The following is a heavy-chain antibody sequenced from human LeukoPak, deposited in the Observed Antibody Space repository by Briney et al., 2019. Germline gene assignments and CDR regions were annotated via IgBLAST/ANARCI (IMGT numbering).Heavy chain of an antibody. J-gene: IGHJ4*02. D-gene: IGHD3-10*01. V-gene: IGHV4-59*08. CDR1: GGSISSYY. Sequence: SETLSLTCTVSGGSISSYYWSWIRQPPGKGLEWIGYIYYSGSTNYNPSLKSRVTISVDTSKNQFSLKLSSVTAADTAVYYCARSLGGIGFGELFNYWGQGTLVTVSS. CDR2: IYYSGST. CDR3: ARSLGGIGFGELFNY.